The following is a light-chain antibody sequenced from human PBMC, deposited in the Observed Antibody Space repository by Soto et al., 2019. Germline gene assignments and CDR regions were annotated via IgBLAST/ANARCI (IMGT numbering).Light chain of an antibody. Sequence: DIQMTQSPSTLSASVGDRVTITCRASQSISSWLAWFQQKPGKAPKLLIYDASTLESGVPSRFSGSGSGTEFTLTISSLQPDDFATYYCQQYNYYRTFGQGPRWISN. CDR3: QQYNYYRT. V-gene: IGKV1-5*01. J-gene: IGKJ1*01. CDR1: QSISSW. CDR2: DAS.